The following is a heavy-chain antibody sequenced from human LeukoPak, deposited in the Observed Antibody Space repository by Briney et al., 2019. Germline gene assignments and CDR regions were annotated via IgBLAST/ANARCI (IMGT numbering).Heavy chain of an antibody. CDR3: SLVGDTEAADTLPLDY. V-gene: IGHV4-34*01. CDR1: GGSLFDYY. Sequence: SETLSLTCAASGGSLFDYYWTWIRQSPGKGLEWIGEVKHNGKTTYNASLKNRLTTFEDTSKNEFSLKMTSVTAADTAVYYCSLVGDTEAADTLPLDYWGQGTLVTVSS. J-gene: IGHJ4*02. CDR2: VKHNGKT. D-gene: IGHD1-26*01.